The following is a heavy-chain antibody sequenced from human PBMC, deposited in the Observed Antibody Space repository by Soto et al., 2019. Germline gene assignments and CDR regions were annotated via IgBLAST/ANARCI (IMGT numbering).Heavy chain of an antibody. D-gene: IGHD3-3*01. Sequence: SVKVSCKASGGTFSNSAIIWVRQAPGQGLEWMGQIIPIFGSPKYAQKFQGRVTITADESTNTAYMELTSLTSEDTAMYYCAREKFSNYFDPWGQGTQVTVSS. CDR3: AREKFSNYFDP. V-gene: IGHV1-69*13. CDR1: GGTFSNSA. J-gene: IGHJ5*02. CDR2: IIPIFGSP.